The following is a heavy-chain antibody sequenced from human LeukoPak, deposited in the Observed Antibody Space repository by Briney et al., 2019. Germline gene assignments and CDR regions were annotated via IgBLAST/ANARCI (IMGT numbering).Heavy chain of an antibody. J-gene: IGHJ4*02. CDR2: ISGSGGNS. V-gene: IGHV3-23*01. D-gene: IGHD4-23*01. CDR1: GFSFDTYA. CDR3: AKERQGGNSYGDEAFYFDY. Sequence: GGSLRLSCTASGFSFDTYAMNWVRQVPGKGLEWVSGISGSGGNSYYADSVKGRFTISRDNSKSTLYLQMHSLRAEDTAIYYCAKERQGGNSYGDEAFYFDYWGQGTLVTVSS.